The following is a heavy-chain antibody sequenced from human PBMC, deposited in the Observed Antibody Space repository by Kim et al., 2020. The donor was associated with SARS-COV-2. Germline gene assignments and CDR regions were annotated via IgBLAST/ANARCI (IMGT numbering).Heavy chain of an antibody. CDR2: IYYSGST. Sequence: SETLSLTCTVSGGSISSSSYYWGWIRQPPGKGLGWIGSIYYSGSTYYNPSLKSRVTISVDTSKNQFSLKLSSVTAADTAVYYCARPQRVTMIVVVNGGWFDPWGQGTLVTVSS. CDR3: ARPQRVTMIVVVNGGWFDP. J-gene: IGHJ5*02. V-gene: IGHV4-39*01. CDR1: GGSISSSSYY. D-gene: IGHD3-22*01.